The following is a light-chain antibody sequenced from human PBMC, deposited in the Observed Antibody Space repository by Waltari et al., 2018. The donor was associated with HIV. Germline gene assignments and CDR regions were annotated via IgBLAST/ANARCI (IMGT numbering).Light chain of an antibody. J-gene: IGLJ3*02. Sequence: QSVLTQPASVSGSPGQSITISCTGTNSDVGDYNYVSWYQQHPGKAPKLLIYEVTHRPSGISSRFSGFKSGNTASMTISGLQAEDEADYYYSSYTATTAILFGGGTKVTVL. V-gene: IGLV2-14*01. CDR1: NSDVGDYNY. CDR2: EVT. CDR3: SSYTATTAIL.